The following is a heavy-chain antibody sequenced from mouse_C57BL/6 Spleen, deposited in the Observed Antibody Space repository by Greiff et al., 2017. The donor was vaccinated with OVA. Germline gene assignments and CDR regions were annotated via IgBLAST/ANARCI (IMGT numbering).Heavy chain of an antibody. CDR3: ARKDYGIDWYFDV. D-gene: IGHD1-1*01. V-gene: IGHV2-2*01. J-gene: IGHJ1*03. CDR1: GFSLTSYG. Sequence: VKLVESGPGLVQPSQSLSITCTVSGFSLTSYGVHWVRQSPGKGLEWLGVIWSGGSTDYYAAFISRLSISKDNSKSQVLFKMNSLQADDTAIYYCARKDYGIDWYFDVWGTGTTVTVSS. CDR2: IWSGGST.